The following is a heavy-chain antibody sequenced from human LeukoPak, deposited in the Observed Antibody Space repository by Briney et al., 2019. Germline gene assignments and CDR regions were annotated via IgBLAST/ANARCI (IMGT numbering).Heavy chain of an antibody. V-gene: IGHV3-30*04. D-gene: IGHD1-26*01. CDR3: AKHSQSYSGSYLSYFDY. Sequence: PGRSLRLSCAASGFTFSSYAMNWVRQAPGKGLEWVAIISYDGTNKYYVDSVKGRFTISRDNSKNTLYLQMNSLRAEDTAVYYCAKHSQSYSGSYLSYFDYWGQGTLVTVSS. CDR1: GFTFSSYA. CDR2: ISYDGTNK. J-gene: IGHJ4*02.